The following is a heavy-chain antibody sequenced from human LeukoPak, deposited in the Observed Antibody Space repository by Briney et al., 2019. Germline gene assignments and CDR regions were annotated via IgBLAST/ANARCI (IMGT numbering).Heavy chain of an antibody. CDR2: INHSGST. Sequence: PGGSLRLSCAASGFTLSNHWMTWIRQPPGKGLEWIGEINHSGSTNYNPSLKSRVTISVDTSKNQFSLKLSSVTAADTAVYYCARANILTGLYYFDYWGQGTLVTVSS. CDR3: ARANILTGLYYFDY. CDR1: GFTLSNHW. J-gene: IGHJ4*02. V-gene: IGHV4-34*01. D-gene: IGHD3-9*01.